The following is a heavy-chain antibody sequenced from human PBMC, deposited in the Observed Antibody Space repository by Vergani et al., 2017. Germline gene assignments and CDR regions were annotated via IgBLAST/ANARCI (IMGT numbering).Heavy chain of an antibody. CDR2: ISSSSSYI. Sequence: EVQLLESGGGLVQPGGSLRLSCAASGFTFSSYAMSWVRQAPGKGLEWVSSISSSSSYIYYADSVKGRFTISRDNAKNSLYLQMNSLRAEDTAVYYCETDSSGYYWFDYWGQGTLVTVSS. CDR3: ETDSSGYYWFDY. V-gene: IGHV3-21*01. CDR1: GFTFSSYA. D-gene: IGHD3-22*01. J-gene: IGHJ4*02.